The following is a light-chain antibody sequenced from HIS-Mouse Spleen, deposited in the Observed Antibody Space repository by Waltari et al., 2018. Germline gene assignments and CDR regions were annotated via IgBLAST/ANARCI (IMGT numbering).Light chain of an antibody. Sequence: SYELTQPPSVSVSPGQTARITCSGDALPKKYAYWYQQKSGQAPVLVIYEDSKRPSGIPERFSGSSSWTMATLTISGAQVEDEADYCCYSTDSSGNHRVFGGGTKLTVL. CDR1: ALPKKY. J-gene: IGLJ2*01. CDR2: EDS. CDR3: YSTDSSGNHRV. V-gene: IGLV3-10*01.